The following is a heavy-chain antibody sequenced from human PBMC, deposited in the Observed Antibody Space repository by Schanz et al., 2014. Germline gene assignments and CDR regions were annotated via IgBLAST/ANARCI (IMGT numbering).Heavy chain of an antibody. CDR1: GFTFISYD. J-gene: IGHJ4*02. V-gene: IGHV3-33*01. Sequence: QVQLVESGGGVVQPGRSLRLSCVASGFTFISYDIHWVRQAPGKGLEWVAVIRYDGRNKNFVESVKGRFTISRDNSKNTLYLQINSLRAEDTAVYYCARPFLGYYGDLAYWGQGTLLTVSS. CDR2: IRYDGRNK. CDR3: ARPFLGYYGDLAY. D-gene: IGHD4-17*01.